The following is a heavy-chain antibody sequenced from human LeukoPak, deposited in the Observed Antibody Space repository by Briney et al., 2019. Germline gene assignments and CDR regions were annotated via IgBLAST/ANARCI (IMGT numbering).Heavy chain of an antibody. CDR3: ARRTKNVIVVVPAAMSYYYMDV. J-gene: IGHJ6*03. D-gene: IGHD2-2*01. CDR1: GGSFSGYY. Sequence: SETLSLTCAVYGGSFSGYYWSWIRQPPGKGLEWIGEINHSGSTNYNPSLKSRDTISVDTSKTQFSLKLSSVTAADTAVYYCARRTKNVIVVVPAAMSYYYMDVWGKGTTVTVSS. V-gene: IGHV4-34*01. CDR2: INHSGST.